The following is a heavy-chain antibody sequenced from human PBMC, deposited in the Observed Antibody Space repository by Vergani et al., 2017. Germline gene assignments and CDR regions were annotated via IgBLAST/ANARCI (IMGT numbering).Heavy chain of an antibody. Sequence: VQLVESGGGLVQPGGSLRLSCAASGFTFSSYWMSWVRQAPGKGLEWVAVISYDGSNKYYADSVKGRFTISRDNSKNTLYLQMNSLRAEDTAVYYCAKSIWRIQLWLDYWGQGTLVTVSS. V-gene: IGHV3-30*18. D-gene: IGHD5-18*01. CDR3: AKSIWRIQLWLDY. J-gene: IGHJ4*02. CDR1: GFTFSSYW. CDR2: ISYDGSNK.